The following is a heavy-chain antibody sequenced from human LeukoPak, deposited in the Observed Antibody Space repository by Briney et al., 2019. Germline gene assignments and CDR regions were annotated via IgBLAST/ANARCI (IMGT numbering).Heavy chain of an antibody. V-gene: IGHV4-59*01. D-gene: IGHD4-17*01. Sequence: SETLSLTCTVSGGSISSYYWSWIRQPPGKGLEWIGYIYYSGSTNYNPSLKSRVTISVDTSKNQFSLKLSSVTAADTAVYYCARNTVTAPFGYWGQGTLVTVSS. J-gene: IGHJ4*02. CDR3: ARNTVTAPFGY. CDR2: IYYSGST. CDR1: GGSISSYY.